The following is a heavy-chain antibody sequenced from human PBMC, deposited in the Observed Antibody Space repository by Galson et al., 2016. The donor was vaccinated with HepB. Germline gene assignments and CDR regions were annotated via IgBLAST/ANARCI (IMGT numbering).Heavy chain of an antibody. V-gene: IGHV4-30-2*01. CDR2: ISRTGAT. CDR3: ARSIEVVWGGDYYFDH. Sequence: TLSLTCDVSGASLSSDGYSWSWIRRPPGKGLEWIGYISRTGATYYNPSLKSRLTISADMSNNQFTLKLTSVTAADTALYDCARSIEVVWGGDYYFDHWGQGILVTVSS. D-gene: IGHD3-16*01. J-gene: IGHJ4*02. CDR1: GASLSSDGYS.